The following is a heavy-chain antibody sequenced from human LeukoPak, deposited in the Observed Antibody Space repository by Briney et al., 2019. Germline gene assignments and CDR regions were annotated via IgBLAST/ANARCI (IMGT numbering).Heavy chain of an antibody. CDR1: GGSISSYY. CDR2: IYYSGST. Sequence: PSETLSLTCTVSGGSISSYYWSWIRQPPGKGLEWIGYIYYSGSTNYNPSLKSRVTISVDTSKNQFSLKLSSVTAADTAVYYCARAKRSSWYGAFDIWGQGTMVTVSS. J-gene: IGHJ3*02. CDR3: ARAKRSSWYGAFDI. V-gene: IGHV4-59*01. D-gene: IGHD6-13*01.